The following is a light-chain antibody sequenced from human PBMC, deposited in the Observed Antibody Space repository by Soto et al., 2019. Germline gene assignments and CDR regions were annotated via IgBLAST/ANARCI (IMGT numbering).Light chain of an antibody. J-gene: IGKJ4*01. CDR3: XXXXDWPLT. CDR1: QSVSSY. CDR2: DAS. V-gene: IGKV3-11*01. Sequence: EIVLTQSPATLSLSPGERATLSCRASQSVSSYLAWYQQKPGQTPRLLIYDASNRATGIPARFSGSGSGTXFTLTXSXLXXXXXXXXXXXXXXDWPLTFGGGTKVDI.